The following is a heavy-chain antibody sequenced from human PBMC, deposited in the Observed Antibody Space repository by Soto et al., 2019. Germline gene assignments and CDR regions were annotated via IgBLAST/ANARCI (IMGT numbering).Heavy chain of an antibody. CDR1: GFTFSSYA. CDR2: ISYDGSNK. CDR3: ARDSRALYSNYFFPGHELDY. D-gene: IGHD4-4*01. V-gene: IGHV3-30-3*01. J-gene: IGHJ4*02. Sequence: GGSLRLSCAASGFTFSSYAMHWVRQAPGKGLEWVAVISYDGSNKYYADSVKGRFTISRDNSKNTLYLQMNSLRAEDTAVYYCARDSRALYSNYFFPGHELDYWGQGTLVTVSS.